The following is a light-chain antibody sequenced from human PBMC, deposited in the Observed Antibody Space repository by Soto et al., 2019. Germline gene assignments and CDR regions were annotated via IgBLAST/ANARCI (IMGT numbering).Light chain of an antibody. CDR2: GNG. CDR3: QSYDSSLRGVV. CDR1: SSNIGAGSD. V-gene: IGLV1-40*01. Sequence: QSVLTQPPSVSGAPGQSVIISCTGCSSNIGAGSDVHWYQQIPGTAPKLLMYGNGNRPSGVPDRFSGSKSGTSASLAITGLQADDEADYYCQSYDSSLRGVVFGGGTKLTVL. J-gene: IGLJ2*01.